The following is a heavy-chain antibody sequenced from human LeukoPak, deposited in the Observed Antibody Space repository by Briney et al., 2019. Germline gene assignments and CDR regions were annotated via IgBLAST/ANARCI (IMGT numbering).Heavy chain of an antibody. V-gene: IGHV3-30*02. Sequence: GGSLRLSCAASGFTFSSYGMHWVRQAPGKGLEWVAFIRYDGSNKYYADSVKGRFTISRDNSKNTLYLQMNSLSAEDTAVYYCAKDNTYYDFWSGYYPRGEYFQHWGQGTLVTVSS. CDR3: AKDNTYYDFWSGYYPRGEYFQH. J-gene: IGHJ1*01. D-gene: IGHD3-3*01. CDR2: IRYDGSNK. CDR1: GFTFSSYG.